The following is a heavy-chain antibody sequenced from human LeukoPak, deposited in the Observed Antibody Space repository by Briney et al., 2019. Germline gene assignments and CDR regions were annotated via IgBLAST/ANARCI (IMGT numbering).Heavy chain of an antibody. CDR1: GFTFSILD. V-gene: IGHV3-7*01. Sequence: GGSLRLSCAASGFTFSILDMSWVRQGPGKGLEWVANIKQDGGEIYYVDSVKGRFTISRDNAKNSLYLQMNSLRAEDTAVYYCTRDGDTSGYSDWGQGTLVTVSS. D-gene: IGHD3-22*01. CDR2: IKQDGGEI. J-gene: IGHJ4*02. CDR3: TRDGDTSGYSD.